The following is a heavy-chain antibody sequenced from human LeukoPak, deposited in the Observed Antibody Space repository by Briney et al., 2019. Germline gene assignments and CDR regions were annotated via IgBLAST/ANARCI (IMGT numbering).Heavy chain of an antibody. CDR2: IYYSGST. D-gene: IGHD4-17*01. CDR3: ARDQYGDYFDY. V-gene: IGHV4-59*01. CDR1: GGSISSYY. Sequence: SETLSLTCTVSGGSISSYYWSWIRHPPGKGLEWIGYIYYSGSTNYNPSLKSRVTISVDTSKNQFSLKLSSVTAADTAVYYCARDQYGDYFDYWGQGTLVTVSS. J-gene: IGHJ4*02.